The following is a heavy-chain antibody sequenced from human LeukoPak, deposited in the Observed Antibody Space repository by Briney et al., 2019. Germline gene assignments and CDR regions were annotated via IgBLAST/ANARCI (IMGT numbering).Heavy chain of an antibody. D-gene: IGHD5-18*01. CDR2: INSDGSST. CDR1: GFTFSNYW. CDR3: AREGRGYSYAFEY. J-gene: IGHJ4*02. V-gene: IGHV3-74*01. Sequence: PGGSLRLSCAASGFTFSNYWMHWVRQARGKGLVWVSRINSDGSSTTYADSVKGRFTISRDNGQNTLYLQMNSLRAEDTAVYYCAREGRGYSYAFEYWGQGTLVTVSS.